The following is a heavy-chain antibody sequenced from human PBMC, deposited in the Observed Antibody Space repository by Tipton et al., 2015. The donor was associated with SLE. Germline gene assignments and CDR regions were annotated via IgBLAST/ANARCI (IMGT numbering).Heavy chain of an antibody. V-gene: IGHV3-30*04. D-gene: IGHD1-1*01. J-gene: IGHJ4*01. CDR2: SSYDGSRT. CDR1: GFTINYYA. CDR3: ARTYLQLTPAHHVFAY. Sequence: SLRLSCAASGFTINYYAMHWVRQTPGKGLEWVAFSSYDGSRTFYSDSVRGRFTVSRDKSKNTLLLQMDSLRAEDTAVYFCARTYLQLTPAHHVFAYWGHGTLVTVSS.